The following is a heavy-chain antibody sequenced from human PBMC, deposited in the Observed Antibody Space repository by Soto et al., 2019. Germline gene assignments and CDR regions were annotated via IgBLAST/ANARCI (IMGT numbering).Heavy chain of an antibody. J-gene: IGHJ5*01. CDR3: VRLIGNSWLDS. Sequence: SXTLSLACTVSGDSISSNNYYWCWIRQPPGKGLEWIGGINYSGSTYYNPSLKSRITINPDISNNQVSLHLNSVTPDDTAVYYCVRLIGNSWLDSWGQGTLVTVSS. V-gene: IGHV4-39*01. CDR1: GDSISSNNYY. CDR2: INYSGST.